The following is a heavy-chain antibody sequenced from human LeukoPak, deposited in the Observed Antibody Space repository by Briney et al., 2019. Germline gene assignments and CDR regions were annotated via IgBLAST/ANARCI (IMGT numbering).Heavy chain of an antibody. V-gene: IGHV3-33*01. CDR3: ARDGGDYYGSGSYPPWLDP. CDR1: GFTFSSYG. CDR2: IWYDGSNK. Sequence: GGSLRLACAASGFTFSSYGMHWVRQAPGKGLEWVAVIWYDGSNKYYADSVKGRFTISRDNSKNTLYLQMNSLRAEDTAVYYCARDGGDYYGSGSYPPWLDPWGQGTLVTVSS. J-gene: IGHJ5*02. D-gene: IGHD3-10*01.